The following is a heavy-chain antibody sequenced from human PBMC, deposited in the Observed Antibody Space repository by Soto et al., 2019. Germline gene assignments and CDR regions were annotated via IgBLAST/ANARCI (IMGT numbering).Heavy chain of an antibody. V-gene: IGHV3-30*03. CDR2: ISYDGSNK. J-gene: IGHJ6*02. Sequence: GGSLRLSYAASGFTCSSHGMHWVRQAPGKGLERVAVISYDGSNKYYADSVKGRFTISRDNAKNSLYLQMNSLRAEDTAVYYCARDLGYSSSWYYYYGMDVWGQGTTVTVSS. CDR1: GFTCSSHG. D-gene: IGHD6-13*01. CDR3: ARDLGYSSSWYYYYGMDV.